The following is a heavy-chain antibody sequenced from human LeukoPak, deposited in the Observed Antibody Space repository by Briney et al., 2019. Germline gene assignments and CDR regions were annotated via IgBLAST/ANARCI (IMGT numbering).Heavy chain of an antibody. J-gene: IGHJ4*02. V-gene: IGHV5-51*01. CDR3: ARQMSILTGYYSPAFDY. CDR2: IYPGDSDT. CDR1: GYSFTSYW. Sequence: GASLQISCKGSGYSFTSYWIGWVRQMPGKGLEWMGIIYPGDSDTRYSPSFQGQVTISADKSISAAYLQWSSLKASDTAMYYCARQMSILTGYYSPAFDYWGQGTLVTVSS. D-gene: IGHD3-9*01.